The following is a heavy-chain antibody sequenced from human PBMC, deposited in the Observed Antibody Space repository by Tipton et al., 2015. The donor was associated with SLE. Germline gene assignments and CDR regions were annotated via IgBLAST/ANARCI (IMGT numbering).Heavy chain of an antibody. D-gene: IGHD3-9*01. CDR1: GFTFWSYT. Sequence: GSLRLSCAASGFTFWSYTMYWVRQAPGKGLEYVSTISSDGGSPFYADSVKGRFTVSRDNSKNTLFLQLGSLRAEDMAVYYCARENILTDFGAFDIWGQGTMVTVSS. CDR3: ARENILTDFGAFDI. CDR2: ISSDGGSP. J-gene: IGHJ3*02. V-gene: IGHV3-64*02.